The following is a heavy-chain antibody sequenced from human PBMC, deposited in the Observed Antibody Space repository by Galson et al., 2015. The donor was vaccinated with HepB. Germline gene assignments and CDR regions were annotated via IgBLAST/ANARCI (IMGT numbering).Heavy chain of an antibody. CDR1: GGTFSSYA. J-gene: IGHJ5*02. V-gene: IGHV1-69*13. CDR2: IIPIFGTA. Sequence: SVKVSCKASGGTFSSYAISWVRQAPRQGLGWMGGIIPIFGTANYAQKFQGRVAITADESTSTAYMELSSLRSEDTAVYYCAREIAAAGTGGWFDPWGQGTLVTVSS. CDR3: AREIAAAGTGGWFDP. D-gene: IGHD6-13*01.